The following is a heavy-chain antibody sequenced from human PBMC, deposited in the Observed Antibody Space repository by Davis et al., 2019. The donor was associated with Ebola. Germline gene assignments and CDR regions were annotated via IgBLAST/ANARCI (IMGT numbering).Heavy chain of an antibody. Sequence: GGSLRLSCAASGFTFSSYWMHWVRQASGKGLEWVGRIRSKANSYATAYAASVKGRFTISRDDSKNTAYLQMNSLKTEDTAVYYCAATGTTYYRYNWFDPWGQGTLVTVSS. CDR3: AATGTTYYRYNWFDP. CDR2: IRSKANSYAT. V-gene: IGHV3-73*01. D-gene: IGHD1-7*01. J-gene: IGHJ5*02. CDR1: GFTFSSYW.